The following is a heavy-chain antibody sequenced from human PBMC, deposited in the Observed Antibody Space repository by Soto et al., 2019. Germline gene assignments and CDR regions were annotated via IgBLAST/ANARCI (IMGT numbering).Heavy chain of an antibody. CDR1: GFTFSSYW. D-gene: IGHD6-19*01. CDR2: IKQDGSEK. Sequence: GGSLRLSCAASGFTFSSYWMIWVRQAPGKGLEWVANIKQDGSEKYYVDSVKGRFTISRDNAKNSLYLQMNSLRAEDTAVYYCARGKGSGWPDAFDIWGQGTMLTVSS. CDR3: ARGKGSGWPDAFDI. V-gene: IGHV3-7*01. J-gene: IGHJ3*02.